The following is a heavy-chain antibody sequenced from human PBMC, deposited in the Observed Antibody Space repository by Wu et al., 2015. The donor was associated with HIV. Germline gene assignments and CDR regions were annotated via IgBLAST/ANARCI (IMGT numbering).Heavy chain of an antibody. CDR1: GYTITTYD. CDR2: MNSNNGKT. J-gene: IGHJ6*02. Sequence: QVQLVQSGAEVKKPGASVKVSCQASGYTITTYDFNWVRQAPGQGLEWMGWMNSNNGKTGYGQKFQGRVAMTRNISTRTAYMELSGLKSEDTAVYYCATSYYGSGSYPTFYYYYAMDVWGQRTTVTVSS. V-gene: IGHV1-8*01. D-gene: IGHD3-10*01. CDR3: ATSYYGSGSYPTFYYYYAMDV.